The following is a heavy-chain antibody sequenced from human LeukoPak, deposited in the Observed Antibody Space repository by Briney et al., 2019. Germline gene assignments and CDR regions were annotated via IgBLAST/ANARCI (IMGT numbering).Heavy chain of an antibody. CDR2: ISYDGSNK. Sequence: GGSLRLSCAASGFTFSSYGMHWVRQAPGKGLEWVAVISYDGSNKYYADSVKGRFTISRDNSKNTLYLQMNSLRAEDTAVYYCAKGGGYSYGLGADYWGQGTLVTVSS. V-gene: IGHV3-30*18. CDR3: AKGGGYSYGLGADY. CDR1: GFTFSSYG. D-gene: IGHD5-18*01. J-gene: IGHJ4*02.